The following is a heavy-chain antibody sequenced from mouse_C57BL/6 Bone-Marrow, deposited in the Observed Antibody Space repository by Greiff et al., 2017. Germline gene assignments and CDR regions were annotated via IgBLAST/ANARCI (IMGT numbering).Heavy chain of an antibody. CDR1: GYTFTSYG. Sequence: VKLQESGAELARPGASVKLSCKASGYTFTSYGISWVKQRTGQGLEWIGEIYPRSGNTYYNEKFEGKATLTADKSSSTAYMELRSLTSEDSAVYFCASSNWDGFYYFDSWGQGTTLTVSS. CDR2: IYPRSGNT. CDR3: ASSNWDGFYYFDS. J-gene: IGHJ2*01. V-gene: IGHV1-81*01. D-gene: IGHD4-1*01.